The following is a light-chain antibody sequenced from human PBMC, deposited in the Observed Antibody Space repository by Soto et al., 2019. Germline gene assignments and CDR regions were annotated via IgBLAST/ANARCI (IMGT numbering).Light chain of an antibody. V-gene: IGKV3-20*01. CDR3: QQYGSSPFT. Sequence: EIVLTQSPGTLSLSPGERATLSCRASQSVSSSYLAWYQQKPGQAPRLLIYGASNRATGIPDRFSGSGSGTDFTLTISRLEPEDFAIYSCQQYGSSPFTFGQGTQLEIK. CDR1: QSVSSSY. CDR2: GAS. J-gene: IGKJ2*01.